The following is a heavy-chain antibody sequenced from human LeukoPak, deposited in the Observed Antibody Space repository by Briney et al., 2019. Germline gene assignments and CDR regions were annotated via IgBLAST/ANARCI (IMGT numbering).Heavy chain of an antibody. J-gene: IGHJ4*02. CDR2: ISGSGGST. D-gene: IGHD1-7*01. CDR1: GASISDYY. V-gene: IGHV3-11*04. CDR3: ARDSETGTNGVDY. Sequence: LSLTCTVSGASISDYYWSWIRQPPGKGLEWVSAISGSGGSTYYADSVKGRFTISRDNAKNSLYLQMNSLRAEDTAVYYCARDSETGTNGVDYWGQGTLVTVSS.